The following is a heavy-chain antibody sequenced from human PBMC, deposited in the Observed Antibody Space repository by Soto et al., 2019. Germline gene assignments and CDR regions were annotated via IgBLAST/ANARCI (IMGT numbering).Heavy chain of an antibody. D-gene: IGHD3-3*01. J-gene: IGHJ6*02. CDR1: GFTFSSYG. CDR2: ISYDGSNK. CDR3: AKDLVTIFGPYGMDV. V-gene: IGHV3-30*18. Sequence: QVQLVESGGGVVQPGRSLRLSCGASGFTFSSYGMHWVRQAPGKGLEWVAVISYDGSNKYYADSVKGRFTISRDNSKNTLYRQMNSLRAEDTAVYYCAKDLVTIFGPYGMDVWGQGTTVTVSS.